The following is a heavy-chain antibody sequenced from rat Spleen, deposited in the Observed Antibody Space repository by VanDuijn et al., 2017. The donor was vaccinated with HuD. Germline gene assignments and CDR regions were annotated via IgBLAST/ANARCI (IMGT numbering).Heavy chain of an antibody. CDR1: GFSLSNYG. J-gene: IGHJ2*01. V-gene: IGHV2-13*01. D-gene: IGHD1-3*01. CDR3: ARADGSYGY. Sequence: QVQLKESGPGLVQPSQTLSLTCTVSGFSLSNYGVIWVRQPPGKGLDWVGVIWGSVNTNYNSALKSRLSISRDTSKSQVYLKMNSLQTEDTATYYCARADGSYGYWGQGVMVTVSS. CDR2: IWGSVNT.